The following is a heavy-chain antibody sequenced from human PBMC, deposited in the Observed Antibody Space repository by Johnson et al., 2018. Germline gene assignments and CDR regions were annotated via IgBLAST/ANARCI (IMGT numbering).Heavy chain of an antibody. J-gene: IGHJ6*03. CDR1: GGSISSYY. CDR2: IYYSGST. V-gene: IGHV4-59*01. Sequence: QVQLQESGPGLVKPSETLSLTCTVSGGSISSYYWSWIRQPPGKGLEWIGYIYYSGSTNYNPSLKSRVTISVDTTKNHFSLKLSSVTAADPAVYYCARAPLITRRVEGRYMDVWGKGTTVTV. D-gene: IGHD3-22*01. CDR3: ARAPLITRRVEGRYMDV.